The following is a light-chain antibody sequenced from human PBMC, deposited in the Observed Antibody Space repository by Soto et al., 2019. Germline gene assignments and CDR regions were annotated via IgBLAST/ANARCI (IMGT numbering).Light chain of an antibody. CDR3: QQHGGYSWT. CDR2: KAS. J-gene: IGKJ1*01. Sequence: DMQMTQSPSTLSASIGDRVIITCRASQSISPSLAWYQQKPGKPPNLLIYKASTLKSGVPSRFSGSGSGTDFTLTISSLQPDDLATYYCQQHGGYSWTFGQGTKVEI. CDR1: QSISPS. V-gene: IGKV1-5*03.